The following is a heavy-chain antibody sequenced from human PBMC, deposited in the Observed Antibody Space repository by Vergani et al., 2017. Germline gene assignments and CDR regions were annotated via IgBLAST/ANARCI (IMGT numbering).Heavy chain of an antibody. V-gene: IGHV1-69*01. J-gene: IGHJ4*02. Sequence: QVQLVQSGAEVKKPGSSLILSCKASGGSFKNYAFSWVRQAPGQGLEWLGGIIPTLGTATYAQRFQGRVTITADESTSTAYMDLTSLRLEDTAVYYCASNTYWSGNGEDHWGQGTLITVSS. CDR2: IIPTLGTA. D-gene: IGHD3-3*01. CDR3: ASNTYWSGNGEDH. CDR1: GGSFKNYA.